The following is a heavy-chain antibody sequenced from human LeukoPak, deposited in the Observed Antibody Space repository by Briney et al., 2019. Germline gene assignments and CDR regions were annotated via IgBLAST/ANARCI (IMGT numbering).Heavy chain of an antibody. J-gene: IGHJ4*02. Sequence: GRSLRLSCAASGFTFSSYGMHWVRQAPGKGLEWVAVISYDGSNKYYADSVKGRFTISRDNSKNTLYLQMNSLRAEDTAVYYCARGGEYSSSWYTPPFDYWGQGTLVTVSS. CDR3: ARGGEYSSSWYTPPFDY. CDR1: GFTFSSYG. V-gene: IGHV3-30*03. D-gene: IGHD6-13*01. CDR2: ISYDGSNK.